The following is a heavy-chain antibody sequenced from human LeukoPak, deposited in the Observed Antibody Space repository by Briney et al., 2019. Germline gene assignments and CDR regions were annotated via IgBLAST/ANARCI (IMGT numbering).Heavy chain of an antibody. D-gene: IGHD2-2*02. CDR3: ASHQYCSSTSCYRGDNWFDP. Sequence: PSETLSLTCTVSGGSISSSSYYWGWIRQPPGKGLEWIGSIYYSGSTYYNPSLKSRVTISVDTSKNQFSLKLSSVTAADTAVYYCASHQYCSSTSCYRGDNWFDPWGQGTLVTVSS. CDR2: IYYSGST. CDR1: GGSISSSSYY. V-gene: IGHV4-39*01. J-gene: IGHJ5*02.